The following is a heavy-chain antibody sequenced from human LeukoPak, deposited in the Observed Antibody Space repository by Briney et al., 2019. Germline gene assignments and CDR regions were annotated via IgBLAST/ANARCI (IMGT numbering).Heavy chain of an antibody. CDR1: GGSISSSSYY. J-gene: IGHJ5*02. V-gene: IGHV4-39*01. D-gene: IGHD6-13*01. CDR3: ARHAKITPYSSSWCRRWFDP. Sequence: PSETLSLTCTVSGGSISSSSYYWGWIRQPPGKGLEWIGSIYYSGSTYYNPSLKSRVTISVDTSKNQFSLKLSSVTAADTAVYYCARHAKITPYSSSWCRRWFDPWGQGTLVTVSS. CDR2: IYYSGST.